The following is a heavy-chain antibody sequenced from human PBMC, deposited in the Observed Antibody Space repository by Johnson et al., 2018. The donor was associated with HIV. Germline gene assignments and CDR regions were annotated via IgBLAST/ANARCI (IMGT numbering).Heavy chain of an antibody. J-gene: IGHJ3*02. CDR2: IYSGGSK. Sequence: VQLVESGGGLVQPGGSLRLSCAASGFTVSSNYMSWVRQAPGKGLEWVSVIYSGGSKYYADSVKGRFTISRDNSKNTLYLQMNSLRAEDTAVYYCAKGGLWFGESIDAFDIWGQGTMVTVSS. CDR1: GFTVSSNY. CDR3: AKGGLWFGESIDAFDI. V-gene: IGHV3-66*02. D-gene: IGHD3-10*01.